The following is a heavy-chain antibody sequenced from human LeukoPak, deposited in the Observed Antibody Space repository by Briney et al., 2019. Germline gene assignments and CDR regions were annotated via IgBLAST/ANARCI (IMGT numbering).Heavy chain of an antibody. CDR3: ARDRYTIFGVDKYASRWFDP. Sequence: GASVKVSCKASGYTFTSYDINWVRQAPGQGLEWMGGIIPIFGTANYAQKFQGRVTITADESTSTAYMELSSLRSEDTAVYYCARDRYTIFGVDKYASRWFDPWGQGTLVTVSS. CDR1: GYTFTSYD. J-gene: IGHJ5*02. D-gene: IGHD3-3*01. CDR2: IIPIFGTA. V-gene: IGHV1-69*13.